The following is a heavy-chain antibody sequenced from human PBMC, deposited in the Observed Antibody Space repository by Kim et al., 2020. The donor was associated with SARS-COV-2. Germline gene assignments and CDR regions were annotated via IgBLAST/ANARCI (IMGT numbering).Heavy chain of an antibody. V-gene: IGHV3-21*04. D-gene: IGHD6-19*01. CDR2: ISSGSSYI. Sequence: GGSLRLSCAASGFIFSTYNMNWVRQAPGKGLQWVSSISSGSSYIYYADSVKGRFTISRDNSNNSLYLQMNSLRAEDTALYYCTRDIGTPVAGPDYWGQGTLVTVSS. J-gene: IGHJ4*02. CDR1: GFIFSTYN. CDR3: TRDIGTPVAGPDY.